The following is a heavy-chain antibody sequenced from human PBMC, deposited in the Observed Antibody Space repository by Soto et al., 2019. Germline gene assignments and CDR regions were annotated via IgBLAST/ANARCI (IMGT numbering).Heavy chain of an antibody. CDR2: IYYSGST. J-gene: IGHJ4*02. Sequence: SETLSLTCSVSGGSISGGGYYWSWIRQHPGKGLEWIGYIYYSGSTYYNPSLKSRVTISVDTSKNQFSLKLSSVTAADMAVFYCARAHELERDYFDYWGQGTLVTVSS. V-gene: IGHV4-31*03. D-gene: IGHD1-1*01. CDR1: GGSISGGGYY. CDR3: ARAHELERDYFDY.